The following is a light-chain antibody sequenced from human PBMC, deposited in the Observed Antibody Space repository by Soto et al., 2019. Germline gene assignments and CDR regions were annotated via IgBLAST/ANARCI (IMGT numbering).Light chain of an antibody. J-gene: IGKJ5*01. CDR2: GAS. V-gene: IGKV3-15*01. Sequence: EILMTQSPATLSVSPGERATLSCRATHTVHYKVVWYQHKPGQAPRLLIYGASTRATGIPARFSGSGSGTEFTLSISSLQSEDFAVYYCQQYNSWPPITFGQGTRLEIK. CDR3: QQYNSWPPIT. CDR1: HTVHYK.